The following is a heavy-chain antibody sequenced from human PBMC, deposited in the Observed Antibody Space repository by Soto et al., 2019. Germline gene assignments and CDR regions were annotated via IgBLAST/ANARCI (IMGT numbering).Heavy chain of an antibody. CDR1: GFTFSSYS. D-gene: IGHD6-19*01. CDR3: ARGGRQAVAGEGAFEI. V-gene: IGHV3-21*01. CDR2: ISSSSSYI. J-gene: IGHJ3*02. Sequence: EVQLVESGGGLVKPGGSLRLSCAASGFTFSSYSMNWVRQAPGKGLEWVSSISSSSSYIYYADSVKGRFTISRDNAKNSLYLQMNSLRAEDTAVYYCARGGRQAVAGEGAFEIWGQGTMVTVSS.